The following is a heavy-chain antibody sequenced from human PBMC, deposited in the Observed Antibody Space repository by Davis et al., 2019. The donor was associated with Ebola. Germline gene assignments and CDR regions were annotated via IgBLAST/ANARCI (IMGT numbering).Heavy chain of an antibody. CDR1: GFTLSSYS. D-gene: IGHD6-19*01. CDR2: ISTNSVYI. CDR3: ARDSATAEAPTRTVDY. J-gene: IGHJ4*02. V-gene: IGHV3-21*01. Sequence: GRSLRLSCAASGFTLSSYSMNWVRQAPGKVLEWLSSISTNSVYIYYADSVKGRFTISRDNAKNSLYLQINSLRAEDTALYFCARDSATAEAPTRTVDYWGQGTLVTVSS.